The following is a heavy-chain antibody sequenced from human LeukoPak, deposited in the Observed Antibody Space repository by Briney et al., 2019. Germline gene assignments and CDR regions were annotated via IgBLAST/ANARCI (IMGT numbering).Heavy chain of an antibody. Sequence: PGGSLRLSCAASGFTFNSYAMSWVRQAPGKGLEWVSAISGSGATTHYADSVKGRFTISRDNSKNTLYLQMNSLRAEDTAVYYCAKDHTGEAVAGLFDYWGQGTLVTVSS. CDR2: ISGSGATT. CDR3: AKDHTGEAVAGLFDY. D-gene: IGHD6-19*01. J-gene: IGHJ4*02. V-gene: IGHV3-23*01. CDR1: GFTFNSYA.